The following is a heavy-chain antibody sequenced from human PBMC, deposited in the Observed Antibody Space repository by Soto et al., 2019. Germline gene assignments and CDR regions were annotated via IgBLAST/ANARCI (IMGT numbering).Heavy chain of an antibody. CDR1: GFSFSSHS. Sequence: PGGSLRLSCAASGFSFSSHSMNWVRQAPGKGLEWVSYISSWSETIYYADSVKGRFTISRDNTKNTLYLQMNSLRLEDTAVYFCAREERPPYNGLDVWGQGTTVTVSS. CDR2: ISSWSETI. CDR3: AREERPPYNGLDV. D-gene: IGHD1-1*01. J-gene: IGHJ6*02. V-gene: IGHV3-48*01.